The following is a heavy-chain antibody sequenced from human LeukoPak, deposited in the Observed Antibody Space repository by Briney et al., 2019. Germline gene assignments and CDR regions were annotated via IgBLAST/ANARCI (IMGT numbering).Heavy chain of an antibody. J-gene: IGHJ4*02. CDR2: ISSSGSTI. Sequence: PGGSLRLSCAASGFTFSDYYMSWIRQAPGKGLEWVSYISSSGSTIYYADSVKGRFTISRDNAKNSLYLQMNSLRAEDTAVYYCARVHGVAAGYSSREYYFDYWGQGTLVTVSS. D-gene: IGHD6-13*01. CDR1: GFTFSDYY. V-gene: IGHV3-11*01. CDR3: ARVHGVAAGYSSREYYFDY.